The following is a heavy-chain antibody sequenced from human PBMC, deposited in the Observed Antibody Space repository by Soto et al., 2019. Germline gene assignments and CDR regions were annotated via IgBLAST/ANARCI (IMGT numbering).Heavy chain of an antibody. CDR1: GGSISSYY. D-gene: IGHD3-10*01. Sequence: SETLSLTCTVSGGSISSYYWSWIRQPPGKGLEWIGYIYYSGSTNYNPSLKSRVTISVDTSKNQFSLKLSSVTAADTAVYYCARDTVRGGFDYWGQGTLVTVS. CDR2: IYYSGST. CDR3: ARDTVRGGFDY. V-gene: IGHV4-59*01. J-gene: IGHJ4*02.